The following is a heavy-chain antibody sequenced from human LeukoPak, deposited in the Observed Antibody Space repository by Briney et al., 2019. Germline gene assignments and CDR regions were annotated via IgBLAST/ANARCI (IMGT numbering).Heavy chain of an antibody. J-gene: IGHJ4*02. V-gene: IGHV3-23*01. CDR2: ISGSGAST. CDR3: AKEGLRGRNY. D-gene: IGHD3-3*01. Sequence: GGSLRLSCAASGFTFSNYAMSWVRQAPGKGLEWVSVISGSGASTKSADSVKGRFTMSRDNSKNTLYLQMTSLRDDDTAVYYCAKEGLRGRNYWGQGTLVTVSS. CDR1: GFTFSNYA.